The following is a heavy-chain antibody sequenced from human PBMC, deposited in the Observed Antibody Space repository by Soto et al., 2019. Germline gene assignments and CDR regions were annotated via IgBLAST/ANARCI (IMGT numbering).Heavy chain of an antibody. CDR2: IIPIVGTA. Sequence: VKVSRTASGGTFGCNTMSCVRQDPGPGLEWMGGIIPIVGTANYAQKFQGRVTITADKSTSTAYMELSSLRSGDTAVYYCASGGYDSSGYLIGAFDIWGQGTRVTVS. CDR1: GGTFGCNT. CDR3: ASGGYDSSGYLIGAFDI. J-gene: IGHJ3*02. D-gene: IGHD3-22*01. V-gene: IGHV1-69*06.